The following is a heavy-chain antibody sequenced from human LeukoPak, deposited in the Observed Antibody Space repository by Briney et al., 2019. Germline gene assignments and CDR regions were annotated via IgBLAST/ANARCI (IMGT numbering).Heavy chain of an antibody. J-gene: IGHJ5*02. D-gene: IGHD3-10*01. V-gene: IGHV3-21*01. Sequence: GGSLRLSCAASGFTLSSYSMNWVRQAPGKGLEWVSSISSSSSYIYYADSVKGRFTISRDNAKNSLYLQMNSLRAEDTAVYYCARDSMVRGVITNIDWFDPWGQGTLVTVSS. CDR3: ARDSMVRGVITNIDWFDP. CDR1: GFTLSSYS. CDR2: ISSSSSYI.